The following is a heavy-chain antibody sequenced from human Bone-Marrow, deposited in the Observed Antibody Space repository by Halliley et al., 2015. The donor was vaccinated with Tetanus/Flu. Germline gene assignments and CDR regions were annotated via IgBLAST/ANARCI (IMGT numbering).Heavy chain of an antibody. Sequence: VQLVQSGAEVKKPGTSVRLSCKGSGYTFTRYAIHWVRQAPGQRVEWMGWINGGDENKTYNKRYSRRFDDRITITRDTSANTIYMELSDLTSEDTALYYCARTIVGSYFLDYWGQGALVTFSS. CDR3: ARTIVGSYFLDY. CDR2: INGGDENKTYNK. D-gene: IGHD3-10*01. J-gene: IGHJ4*02. CDR1: GYTFTRYA. V-gene: IGHV1-3*01.